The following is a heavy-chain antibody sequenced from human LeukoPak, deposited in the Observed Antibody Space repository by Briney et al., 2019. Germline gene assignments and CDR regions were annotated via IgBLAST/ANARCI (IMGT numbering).Heavy chain of an antibody. CDR3: AAGDDYYYYYMDV. V-gene: IGHV4-39*01. CDR1: GGSTSSSSYY. CDR2: IYYSGST. J-gene: IGHJ6*03. Sequence: PSEALSLTCTVSGGSTSSSSYYWGWIRQPPGKGLEWIGSIYYSGSTYYNPSLKSRATISVDTSKNQFSLKLSSVTAADTAVYYCAAGDDYYYYYMDVWGKGTTVTVSS. D-gene: IGHD7-27*01.